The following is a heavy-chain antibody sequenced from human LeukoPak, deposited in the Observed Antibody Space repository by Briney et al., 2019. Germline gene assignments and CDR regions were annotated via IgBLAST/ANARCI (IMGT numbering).Heavy chain of an antibody. CDR2: IDPSDSYT. CDR1: GYSFTSYW. V-gene: IGHV5-10-1*01. CDR3: ARRDRSGWYDFDY. D-gene: IGHD6-19*01. J-gene: IGHJ4*02. Sequence: GESLKISCKGSGYSFTSYWIGWVRQMPGKGLEWMGRIDPSDSYTNYSPSFQGLVTISADKSVSTAYLQWSRLKASDTAMYYCARRDRSGWYDFDYWGQGSLVTVSS.